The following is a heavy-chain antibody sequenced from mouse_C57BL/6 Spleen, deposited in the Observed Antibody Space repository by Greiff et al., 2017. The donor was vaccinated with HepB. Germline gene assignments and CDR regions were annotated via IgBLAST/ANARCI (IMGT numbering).Heavy chain of an antibody. Sequence: EVQLQESGAELVRPGASVKLSCTASGFNIKDDYMHWVKQRPEQGLEWIGWIDPENGDTEYASKFQGKATITADTSSNTAYLQLSSLTSEDTAVYYGTTSYGSPFAYWGQGTLVTVSA. CDR2: IDPENGDT. V-gene: IGHV14-4*01. CDR1: GFNIKDDY. CDR3: TTSYGSPFAY. J-gene: IGHJ3*01. D-gene: IGHD1-1*01.